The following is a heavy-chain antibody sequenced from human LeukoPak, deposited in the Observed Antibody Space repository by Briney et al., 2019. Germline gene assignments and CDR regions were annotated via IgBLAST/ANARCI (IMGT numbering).Heavy chain of an antibody. CDR2: ISSSSSTI. CDR3: ARLLKWIQLWSPIGY. D-gene: IGHD5-18*01. CDR1: GFTFSSYS. Sequence: GGSLRLSCAASGFTFSSYSMNWVRQAPGKGLEWVSYISSSSSTIYYADSVKGRLTISRDNAKNSLYLQMNSLRAEDTAVYYCARLLKWIQLWSPIGYWGQGTLVTVSS. J-gene: IGHJ4*02. V-gene: IGHV3-48*04.